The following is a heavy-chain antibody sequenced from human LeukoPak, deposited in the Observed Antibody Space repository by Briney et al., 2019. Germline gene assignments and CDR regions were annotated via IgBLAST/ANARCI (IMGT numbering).Heavy chain of an antibody. CDR1: GGSISIYY. CDR2: IYTSGST. CDR3: ARERPVAGLGLGDDAFDI. D-gene: IGHD6-19*01. J-gene: IGHJ3*02. Sequence: PSETLSLTCTVSGGSISIYYWSWIRQPAGKGLEWIGRIYTSGSTNYNPSLKSRVTMSVDTSKNQFSLKLSSVTAADTAVYYCARERPVAGLGLGDDAFDIWGQGTMVTVSS. V-gene: IGHV4-4*07.